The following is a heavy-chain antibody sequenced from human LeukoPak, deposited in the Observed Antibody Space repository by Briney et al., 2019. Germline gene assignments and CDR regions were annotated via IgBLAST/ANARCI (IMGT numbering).Heavy chain of an antibody. J-gene: IGHJ3*02. CDR3: ATRDSGSYLDAFDI. D-gene: IGHD1-26*01. CDR2: FDPEDGET. V-gene: IGHV1-24*01. CDR1: GYTLTELS. Sequence: ASVKVSCKVSGYTLTELSMHWVRQAPGKGLEWMGGFDPEDGETIYAQKFQGRVTMTEDTSTDTAYMELSSLRSEDTAVYYCATRDSGSYLDAFDIWGQGTMVTVSS.